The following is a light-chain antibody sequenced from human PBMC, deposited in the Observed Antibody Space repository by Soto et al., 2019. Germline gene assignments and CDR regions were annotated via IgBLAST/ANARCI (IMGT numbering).Light chain of an antibody. V-gene: IGLV3-1*01. Sequence: SYELTQPPSVSVSPGQTASITCSGDKLGDKYTCWYQQKAGQSPVLVIHQDTKRPSGIPERFSGSNSGNPATLTISGTQAMDEADYYCQAWDNSTVVFGGGTKLTVL. J-gene: IGLJ2*01. CDR3: QAWDNSTVV. CDR2: QDT. CDR1: KLGDKY.